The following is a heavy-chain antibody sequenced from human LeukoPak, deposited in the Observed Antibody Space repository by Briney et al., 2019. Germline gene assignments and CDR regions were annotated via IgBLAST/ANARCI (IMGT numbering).Heavy chain of an antibody. D-gene: IGHD1-26*01. CDR3: ARDPYSGSYGDYYYYYMDV. J-gene: IGHJ6*03. Sequence: GGSLRLSCAASGFTFDDYGMSWVRQAPGKGLEWVSSITSSSRYIYYADSVKGRFTISRDNVKSSLYLQMNSLRAEDTAVYYCARDPYSGSYGDYYYYYMDVWGKGTTVTISS. CDR1: GFTFDDYG. V-gene: IGHV3-21*01. CDR2: ITSSSRYI.